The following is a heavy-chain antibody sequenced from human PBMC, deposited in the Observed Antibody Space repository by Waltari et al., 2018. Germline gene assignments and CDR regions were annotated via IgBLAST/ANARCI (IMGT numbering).Heavy chain of an antibody. J-gene: IGHJ1*01. CDR3: ARRSIAAAGSFQH. CDR1: AGSISSSSYS. Sequence: QLQLQESGPGLVKPSETLSLTCPVSAGSISSSSYSWGWIRHPPGKGLEGIGSIYDSGSTYYNPSLKGRVTISVDTSKNQFSLKLSSVTAADTAVYYCARRSIAAAGSFQHWGQGTLVTVSS. D-gene: IGHD6-13*01. V-gene: IGHV4-39*07. CDR2: IYDSGST.